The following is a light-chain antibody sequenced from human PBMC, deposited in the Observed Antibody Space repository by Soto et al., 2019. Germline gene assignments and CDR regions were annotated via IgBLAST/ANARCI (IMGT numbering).Light chain of an antibody. CDR1: QSVRSSY. Sequence: EIVLTQSPGTLSLSPGERATLSCRASQSVRSSYLAWYQQKPGQAPRLLIYGASSRATGIPDRFSGSGSGPDFTLTISRLEPEDFAVYYWQQYGSSLTFGQGTKVE. CDR3: QQYGSSLT. CDR2: GAS. J-gene: IGKJ1*01. V-gene: IGKV3-20*01.